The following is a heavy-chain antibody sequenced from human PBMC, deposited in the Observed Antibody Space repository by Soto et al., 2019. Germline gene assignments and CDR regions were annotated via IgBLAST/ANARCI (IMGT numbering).Heavy chain of an antibody. CDR1: GYTFTGYY. Sequence: ASVKVSCKASGYTFTGYYMHWVRQAPGQGLEWMGWINPNSGGTNYAQKFQGRVTMTRDTSISTAYMELSRLRSDDTAVYYCARDGWSTMVRGAPYGMDVWGQGTTVTVSS. D-gene: IGHD3-10*01. CDR2: INPNSGGT. V-gene: IGHV1-2*02. CDR3: ARDGWSTMVRGAPYGMDV. J-gene: IGHJ6*02.